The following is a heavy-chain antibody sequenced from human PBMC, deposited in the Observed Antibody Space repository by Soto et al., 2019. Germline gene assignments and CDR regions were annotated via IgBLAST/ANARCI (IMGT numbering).Heavy chain of an antibody. CDR3: AKISRTSASDY. J-gene: IGHJ4*02. CDR1: GFTFSSHA. D-gene: IGHD2-21*01. Sequence: GGSLRLSCPASGFTFSSHAMTWVRQAPGKWLEWVSSISAIGSTTYYADSVKGRFTVSRDNAKNTLYLQMNSLGVEDTALYYCAKISRTSASDYWGQGTLVTVSS. V-gene: IGHV3-23*01. CDR2: ISAIGSTT.